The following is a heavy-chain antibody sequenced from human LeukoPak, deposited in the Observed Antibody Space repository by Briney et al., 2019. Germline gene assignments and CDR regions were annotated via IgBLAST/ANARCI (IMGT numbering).Heavy chain of an antibody. Sequence: SETLSLTCTVSGGSISSSSYYWGWIRQPPGKGLEWIGSIYYSGSTYYNPSLKSRVTISVDTSKNQFSLKLSSVTAADTAVYYCARVSPYHDILTGYSPYYYYMDVWGKGTTVTVSS. V-gene: IGHV4-39*07. CDR3: ARVSPYHDILTGYSPYYYYMDV. D-gene: IGHD3-9*01. J-gene: IGHJ6*03. CDR1: GGSISSSSYY. CDR2: IYYSGST.